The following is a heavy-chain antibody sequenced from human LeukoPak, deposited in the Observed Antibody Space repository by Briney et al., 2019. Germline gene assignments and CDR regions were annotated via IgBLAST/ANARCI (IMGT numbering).Heavy chain of an antibody. CDR3: ARNREPSPNDYYYMDV. CDR2: MNPNSGNT. Sequence: ASVKVSCKASGYTFTSYDINWVRQATGQGLEWMGWMNPNSGNTGYAQKFQGRVTMTRNTSISTAYMELSSLRSEDTAVYYCARNREPSPNDYYYMDVWGKGTTVTVSS. J-gene: IGHJ6*03. V-gene: IGHV1-8*01. CDR1: GYTFTSYD. D-gene: IGHD1-26*01.